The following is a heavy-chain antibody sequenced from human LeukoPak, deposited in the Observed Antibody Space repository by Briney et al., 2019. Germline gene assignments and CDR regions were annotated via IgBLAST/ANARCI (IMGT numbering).Heavy chain of an antibody. D-gene: IGHD3-10*01. Sequence: ASVTVSCKVSGYTLTELSMHWVRQAPGKGLEWMGGFDPEDGETIYAQKFQGRVTMTEDTSTDTAYMELSSLRSEDTAVYYCATNYGSGSYPVYDAFDIWGQGTMVTVSS. V-gene: IGHV1-24*01. CDR2: FDPEDGET. CDR1: GYTLTELS. J-gene: IGHJ3*02. CDR3: ATNYGSGSYPVYDAFDI.